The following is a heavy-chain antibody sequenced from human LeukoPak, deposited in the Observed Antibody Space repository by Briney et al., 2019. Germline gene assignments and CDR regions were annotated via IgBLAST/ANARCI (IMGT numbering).Heavy chain of an antibody. J-gene: IGHJ6*02. CDR1: GGSFSGYY. CDR3: ARAQYYDILTGYPYCYGMDV. CDR2: INHSGST. Sequence: SETLSLTCAVYGGSFSGYYWSWIRQPPGKGLEWIGEINHSGSTNYNPSLKSRVTISVDTSKNQFSLKLSSVTAADTAVYYCARAQYYDILTGYPYCYGMDVWGQGTTITVPS. V-gene: IGHV4-34*01. D-gene: IGHD3-9*01.